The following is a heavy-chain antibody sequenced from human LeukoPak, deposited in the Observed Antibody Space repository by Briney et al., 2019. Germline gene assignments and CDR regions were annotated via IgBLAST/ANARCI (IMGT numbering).Heavy chain of an antibody. V-gene: IGHV3-66*02. J-gene: IGHJ3*02. CDR3: ARHYGGNLEYYPDAFDI. D-gene: IGHD4-23*01. CDR1: GFTVSSNY. Sequence: PGGSLRLSCAASGFTVSSNYMSWVRQAPGKGLEWGSVIYSGGSTYYGDSVKGRFTISRDNSKNTLYLQMNSLRAEDTAVYYCARHYGGNLEYYPDAFDIWGQGTMVTVSS. CDR2: IYSGGST.